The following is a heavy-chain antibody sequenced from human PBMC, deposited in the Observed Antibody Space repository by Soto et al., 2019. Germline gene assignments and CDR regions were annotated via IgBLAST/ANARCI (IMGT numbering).Heavy chain of an antibody. V-gene: IGHV3-74*01. CDR3: ARGLFDQDV. CDR1: GFTLSGRS. J-gene: IGHJ6*04. Sequence: EVQLVESGGGLVQPGGSLRLSCAASGFTLSGRSMHWVRQAPGKGLVWVSGIDNAGTDSTYADSVKGRFTSSRDNAKNMLYLQMNSLRAEDTAVYYCARGLFDQDVWGKGTTVTVSS. CDR2: IDNAGTDS. D-gene: IGHD3-10*02.